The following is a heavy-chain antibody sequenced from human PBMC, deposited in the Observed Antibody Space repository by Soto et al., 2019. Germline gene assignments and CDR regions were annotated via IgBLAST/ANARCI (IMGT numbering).Heavy chain of an antibody. CDR3: GRLEGLATISYYLDY. J-gene: IGHJ4*02. Sequence: SETLSLTCAVYGGSFSGYYWSWIRQPPGKGLEWIGDINHSGSTYYNPSLESRVTISVDTSKNQFSLKLRSLSAADTAVYYCGRLEGLATISYYLDYWGQGALVTVSS. V-gene: IGHV4-34*01. D-gene: IGHD3-9*01. CDR1: GGSFSGYY. CDR2: INHSGST.